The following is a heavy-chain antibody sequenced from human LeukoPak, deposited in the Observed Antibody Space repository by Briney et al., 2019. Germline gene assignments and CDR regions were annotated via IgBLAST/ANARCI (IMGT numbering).Heavy chain of an antibody. CDR1: GHTFTAYY. J-gene: IGHJ4*02. Sequence: ASVKVFCKASGHTFTAYYMFWVRQAPGQGLEWMGWINPNSGGTNYAPKFQGRVTMTRDTSISTAYMELSSLRSDDAAVYFCATYYSDTSARDWGQGTLVTVSS. V-gene: IGHV1-2*02. CDR3: ATYYSDTSARD. CDR2: INPNSGGT. D-gene: IGHD3-22*01.